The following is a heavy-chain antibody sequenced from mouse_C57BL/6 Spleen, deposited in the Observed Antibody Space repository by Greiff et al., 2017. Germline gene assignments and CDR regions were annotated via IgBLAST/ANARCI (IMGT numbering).Heavy chain of an antibody. CDR1: GYTFTDYY. D-gene: IGHD1-1*01. CDR3: ARDYVITPYYFDY. V-gene: IGHV1-26*01. Sequence: VQLQQSGPELVKPGASVKISCKASGYTFTDYYMNWVKQRHGRSLEWIGDINPNNGGTSYNQKFKGKATLTVDKSSSTAYMELRSLTSEDSAVYYCARDYVITPYYFDYWGQGTTLTGSS. J-gene: IGHJ2*01. CDR2: INPNNGGT.